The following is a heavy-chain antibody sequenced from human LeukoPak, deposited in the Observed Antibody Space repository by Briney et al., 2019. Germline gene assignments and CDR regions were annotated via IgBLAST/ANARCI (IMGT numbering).Heavy chain of an antibody. J-gene: IGHJ4*02. V-gene: IGHV4-38-2*02. CDR3: ARGMVRGVISLRYFDY. CDR2: IYHSGST. Sequence: SETLSLTCTVSGYSISSGYYWGWIRQPPGKGLEWIGSIYHSGSTYYNPSLKSRVTISVDTSKNQFSLKLSSVTAADTAVYYCARGMVRGVISLRYFDYWGQGTLVTVSS. D-gene: IGHD3-10*01. CDR1: GYSISSGYY.